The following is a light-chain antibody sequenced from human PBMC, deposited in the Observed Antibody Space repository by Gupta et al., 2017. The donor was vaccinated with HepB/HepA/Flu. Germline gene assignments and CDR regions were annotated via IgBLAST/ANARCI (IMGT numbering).Light chain of an antibody. Sequence: QSALTQPASVSGSPGQSITISCTGTSSDVGSYNLVSWYQQHTAKAPNLIIYEVSQRPSGVSNRFSGSKSGNTASLTTTGLQAEDEADYYCCSYAGTTTFVVFGGGTKLTVL. J-gene: IGLJ2*01. CDR3: CSYAGTTTFVV. V-gene: IGLV2-23*02. CDR1: SSDVGSYNL. CDR2: EVS.